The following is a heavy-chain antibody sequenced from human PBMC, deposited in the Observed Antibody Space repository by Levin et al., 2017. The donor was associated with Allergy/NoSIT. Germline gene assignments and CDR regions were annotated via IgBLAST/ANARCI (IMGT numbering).Heavy chain of an antibody. V-gene: IGHV4-59*01. D-gene: IGHD6-13*01. CDR2: GFYSGTT. Sequence: SETLSLTCTVSGDSISRFYWSWIRQPPGRGLEWIGNGFYSGTTNYNPSLKSRVTILVDTSNNQFSLKLSSVTAADTAVYYCARATRSSLIDYFDYWGPGTLVTVPS. CDR1: GDSISRFY. J-gene: IGHJ4*02. CDR3: ARATRSSLIDYFDY.